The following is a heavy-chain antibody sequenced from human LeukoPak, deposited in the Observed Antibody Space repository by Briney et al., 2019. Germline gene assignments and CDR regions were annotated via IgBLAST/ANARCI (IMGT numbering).Heavy chain of an antibody. CDR2: ISGSGGST. CDR1: GFTFSSYA. J-gene: IGHJ2*01. Sequence: GGSLRLSCAASGFTFSSYAMSWVRQAPGKGLEWVSAISGSGGSTYYADSVKGRFTISRDNSKNTLYLQMNSLRAEDTAVYYCSRGPPPDSSSVPEHWYFDLWGRGTLVTVSS. V-gene: IGHV3-23*01. D-gene: IGHD6-6*01. CDR3: SRGPPPDSSSVPEHWYFDL.